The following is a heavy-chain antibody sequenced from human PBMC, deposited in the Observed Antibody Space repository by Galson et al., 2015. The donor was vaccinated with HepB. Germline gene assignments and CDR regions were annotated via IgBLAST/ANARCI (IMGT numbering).Heavy chain of an antibody. Sequence: SLRLSCAASGFTFSNAWMSWVRQAPGKGLEWVGRIKSKTDGGTADYAAPVKGRFTISRDDSKNTLYLQMNSLKTEDTAVYYCTTSFMITFGGAANWGQGTPVTVSS. V-gene: IGHV3-15*01. J-gene: IGHJ4*02. CDR1: GFTFSNAW. CDR3: TTSFMITFGGAAN. D-gene: IGHD3-16*01. CDR2: IKSKTDGGTA.